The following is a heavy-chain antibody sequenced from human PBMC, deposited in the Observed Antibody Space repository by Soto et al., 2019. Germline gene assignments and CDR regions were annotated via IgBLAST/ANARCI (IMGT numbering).Heavy chain of an antibody. CDR2: ISSGGTT. CDR3: AKGYSSGWRGGYYFDY. Sequence: PGGSLRLSCAASGFDASVNYMTWVRQAPVKGLEWVSAISSGGTTFYADSVKGRFTISRDNSKNTLYLQMNSLRAEDTAVYYCAKGYSSGWRGGYYFDYWGQGTLVTVSS. V-gene: IGHV3-66*01. D-gene: IGHD6-19*01. CDR1: GFDASVNY. J-gene: IGHJ4*02.